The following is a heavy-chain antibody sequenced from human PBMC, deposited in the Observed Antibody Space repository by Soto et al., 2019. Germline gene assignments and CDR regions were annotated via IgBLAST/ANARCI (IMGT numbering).Heavy chain of an antibody. Sequence: PGGSLRLSCAASGFTFSSYGMHWVRQAPGKGLEWVAVISYDGSNKYYADSVKGRFTISRDNSKNTLYLQMNSLRAEDTAVYYCAKDPFIRSGGYVQYYYYYNGMDVWGKGPTVTVSS. CDR1: GFTFSSYG. D-gene: IGHD6-19*01. V-gene: IGHV3-30*18. CDR3: AKDPFIRSGGYVQYYYYYNGMDV. CDR2: ISYDGSNK. J-gene: IGHJ6*04.